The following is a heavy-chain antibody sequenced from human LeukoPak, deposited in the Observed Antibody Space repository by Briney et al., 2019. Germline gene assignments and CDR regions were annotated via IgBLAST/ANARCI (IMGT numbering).Heavy chain of an antibody. V-gene: IGHV4-4*07. CDR1: GGSISSYY. CDR3: ARGYCSSTSCYTFGY. D-gene: IGHD2-2*02. J-gene: IGHJ4*02. Sequence: PSETLSLTCTVSGGSISSYYWSWIRQPAGKGLEWIGRIYTSGSTNYNPSLKSRVTMSVDTSKNQFSLKLSSVTAADTAVYYCARGYCSSTSCYTFGYWGQGTLVTVSS. CDR2: IYTSGST.